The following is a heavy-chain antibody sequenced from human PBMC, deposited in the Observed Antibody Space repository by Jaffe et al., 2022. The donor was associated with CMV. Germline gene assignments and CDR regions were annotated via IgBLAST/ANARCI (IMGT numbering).Heavy chain of an antibody. CDR1: GGSISSYY. J-gene: IGHJ3*02. CDR2: IYYSGST. CDR3: ARDLFARVATPAFDI. Sequence: QVQLQESGPGLVKPSETLSLTCTVSGGSISSYYWSWIRQPPGKGLEWIGYIYYSGSTNYNPSLKSRVTISVDTSKNQFSLKLSSVTAADTAVYYCARDLFARVATPAFDIWGQGTMVTVSS. V-gene: IGHV4-59*01. D-gene: IGHD2-15*01.